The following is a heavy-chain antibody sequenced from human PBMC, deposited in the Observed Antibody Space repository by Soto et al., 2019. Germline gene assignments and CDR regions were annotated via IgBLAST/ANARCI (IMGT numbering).Heavy chain of an antibody. CDR3: AREVDYSNYPKQDFDY. CDR2: TYYRSKWSN. D-gene: IGHD4-4*01. Sequence: SQTLSLTCAISGDSVSSNSATWDWIRQSPSRGLEWLGRTYYRSKWSNDYAVSVKGRITINPDTSNNQFSLHLNPVTPDDTAVYYCAREVDYSNYPKQDFDYWGQGTLVTVSS. CDR1: GDSVSSNSAT. V-gene: IGHV6-1*01. J-gene: IGHJ4*02.